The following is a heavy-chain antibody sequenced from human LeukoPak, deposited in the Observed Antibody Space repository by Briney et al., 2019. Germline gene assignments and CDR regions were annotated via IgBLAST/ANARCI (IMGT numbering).Heavy chain of an antibody. Sequence: SETLSLTCAVYDGSFSGYYWSWIRQPPGKGLEWIGEINHSGSTNYNPSLKSRVTISVDTSKNQFSLKLSSVTAADTAVYYCARPSRPYCSSTSCYLGLDPWGQGTLVTVSS. CDR2: INHSGST. V-gene: IGHV4-34*01. CDR1: DGSFSGYY. J-gene: IGHJ5*02. D-gene: IGHD2-2*01. CDR3: ARPSRPYCSSTSCYLGLDP.